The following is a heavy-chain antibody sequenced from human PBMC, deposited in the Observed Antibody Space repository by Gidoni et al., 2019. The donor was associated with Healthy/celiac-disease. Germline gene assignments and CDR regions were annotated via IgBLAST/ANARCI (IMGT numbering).Heavy chain of an antibody. Sequence: QVQLVQSGAEVKKPGASVKVSCKASGYTFTSYAINWVRQATGQGLEWMGWMNPNSGNTGYAQKFQGRVTMTRNTSISTAYMELSSLRSEDTAVYYCARTGYSSGWSLSYYYYGMDVWGQGTTVTVSS. J-gene: IGHJ6*02. CDR3: ARTGYSSGWSLSYYYYGMDV. V-gene: IGHV1-8*01. CDR1: GYTFTSYA. CDR2: MNPNSGNT. D-gene: IGHD6-19*01.